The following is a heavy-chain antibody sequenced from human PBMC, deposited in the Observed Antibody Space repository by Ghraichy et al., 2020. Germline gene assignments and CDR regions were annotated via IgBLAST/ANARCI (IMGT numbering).Heavy chain of an antibody. Sequence: GGSLRLSGIGCGYAFSDYRLTRLRRAPGKELKRVGDIKQDGSEIKYVDSVRGRFTISRDNARNSVYLQMNSLRPDDTGVYYCARDVRWFDYWGQGTLVGVSS. CDR2: IKQDGSEI. D-gene: IGHD3-10*02. CDR3: ARDVRWFDY. V-gene: IGHV3-7*01. CDR1: GYAFSDYR. J-gene: IGHJ4*02.